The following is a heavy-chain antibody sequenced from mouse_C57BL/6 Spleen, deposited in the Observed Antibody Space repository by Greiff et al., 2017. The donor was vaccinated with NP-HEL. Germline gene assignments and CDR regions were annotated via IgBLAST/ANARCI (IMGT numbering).Heavy chain of an antibody. V-gene: IGHV1-26*01. CDR1: GYTFTDYY. CDR2: INPNNGGT. Sequence: EVQLQQSGPELVKPGASVKISCKASGYTFTDYYMNWVKQSHGKSLEWIGDINPNNGGTSYNQKFKGKATLTVDKSSSTAYMELRSLTSEDSAVYYCEGPFAYWGQRTLVTVSA. J-gene: IGHJ3*01. CDR3: EGPFAY.